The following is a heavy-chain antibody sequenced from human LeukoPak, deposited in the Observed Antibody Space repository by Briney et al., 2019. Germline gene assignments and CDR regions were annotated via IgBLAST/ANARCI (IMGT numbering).Heavy chain of an antibody. V-gene: IGHV4-39*07. CDR1: GGSISTSNYY. D-gene: IGHD1-26*01. J-gene: IGHJ4*02. Sequence: SETLSLTCTVPGGSISTSNYYWGWIRQPPGKGLEWIGNIFYSGSTYYSPSLRSRVTISVDTSKNQFSLTLTSVTAADTAVYYCARGPASPVGATDFDYWGQGTLVTVSS. CDR2: IFYSGST. CDR3: ARGPASPVGATDFDY.